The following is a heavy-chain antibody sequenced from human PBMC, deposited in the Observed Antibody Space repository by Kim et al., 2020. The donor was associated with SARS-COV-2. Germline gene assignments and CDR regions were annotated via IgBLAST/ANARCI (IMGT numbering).Heavy chain of an antibody. CDR2: GGRGK. Sequence: GGRGKYYLDSVKGRCPISRDNAKNALYLQRNSLGAEDTAEYYCARARGMDVWGQGTTVTVSS. CDR3: ARARGMDV. J-gene: IGHJ6*02. V-gene: IGHV3-7*03.